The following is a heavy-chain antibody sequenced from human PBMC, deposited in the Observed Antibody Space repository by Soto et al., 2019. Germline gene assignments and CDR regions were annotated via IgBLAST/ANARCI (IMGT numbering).Heavy chain of an antibody. D-gene: IGHD3-3*01. Sequence: SETLSLTCSVSGDSICSSNYYWGWIRQPPGKGLEWIGSIYYSGSTYYNPSLKSRVSMSLDTSKNQFSLKLSSVTAADTAVYYCARTDYDFWSGASDYWGQGTLVTVSS. CDR2: IYYSGST. CDR3: ARTDYDFWSGASDY. CDR1: GDSICSSNYY. V-gene: IGHV4-39*07. J-gene: IGHJ4*02.